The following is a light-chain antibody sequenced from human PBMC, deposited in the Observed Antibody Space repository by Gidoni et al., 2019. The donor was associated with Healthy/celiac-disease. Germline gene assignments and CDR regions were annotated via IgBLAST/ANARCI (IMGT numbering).Light chain of an antibody. CDR1: QSVSSY. J-gene: IGKJ5*01. V-gene: IGKV3-11*01. CDR2: DAS. CDR3: QQRSNWPPKIT. Sequence: EIVLTQSPATLSLSPGERATLSCRASQSVSSYLAWYQQKPGQAPRLLIYDASNRATGIPARFSGSGSGTDFTLTISSLEPEDCAVYYCQQRSNWPPKITFXQXTRLEIK.